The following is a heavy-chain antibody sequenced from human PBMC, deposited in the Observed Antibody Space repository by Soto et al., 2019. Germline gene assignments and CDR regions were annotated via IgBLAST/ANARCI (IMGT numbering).Heavy chain of an antibody. Sequence: ASVKVSCKASGYTFTSSGISWERQPPGQGLEWMGWISASNGNTNYAQKLQGRVTMTTDTSTSTAYMELRSLRSDDTPVYYCWRADTMIVVVVPSLDYWGQVRLGTVAS. CDR2: ISASNGNT. CDR1: GYTFTSSG. CDR3: WRADTMIVVVVPSLDY. J-gene: IGHJ4*02. V-gene: IGHV1-18*01. D-gene: IGHD3-22*01.